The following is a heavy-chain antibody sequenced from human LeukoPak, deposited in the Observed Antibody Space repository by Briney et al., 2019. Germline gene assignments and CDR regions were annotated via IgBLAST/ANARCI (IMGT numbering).Heavy chain of an antibody. D-gene: IGHD6-13*01. Sequence: GASVKVSCKVSGYTLTELSMHWVRQAPGNGLEWMGGFDPEDGETIYAQKFQGRVTMTEDTSTDTAYMELSSLRSEDTAVYYCATSGGGSSWSDPLYYYYYMDVWGKGTTVTVSS. CDR2: FDPEDGET. CDR3: ATSGGGSSWSDPLYYYYYMDV. V-gene: IGHV1-24*01. CDR1: GYTLTELS. J-gene: IGHJ6*03.